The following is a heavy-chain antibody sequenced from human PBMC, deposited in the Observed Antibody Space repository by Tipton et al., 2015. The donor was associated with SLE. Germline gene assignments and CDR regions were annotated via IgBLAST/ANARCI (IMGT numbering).Heavy chain of an antibody. Sequence: GSLRLSCATSGFTFSSYALSWVRRATGKGLAWVSAISGGGGSTYYADFVKGRFSISIDKSKKTLFLQMNSLRVDDTATYYCAKFEKTTDFYLDSWGQGTLVSVSS. CDR1: GFTFSSYA. J-gene: IGHJ4*02. D-gene: IGHD1/OR15-1a*01. CDR3: AKFEKTTDFYLDS. V-gene: IGHV3-23*01. CDR2: ISGGGGST.